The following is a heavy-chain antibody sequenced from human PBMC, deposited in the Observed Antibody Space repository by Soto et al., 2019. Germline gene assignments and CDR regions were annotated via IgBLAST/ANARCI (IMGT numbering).Heavy chain of an antibody. J-gene: IGHJ4*02. D-gene: IGHD6-19*01. V-gene: IGHV3-23*01. Sequence: PGGSLRLSCAASGFTFSNYAMSWVRQAPGKGLEWVSAIAGSGVSTYHADSVKGRFTISRDNSANTLYLQMNGLSAEDTAVYYCAKDAKTTSGWFLESWGPGTLVTVSS. CDR3: AKDAKTTSGWFLES. CDR1: GFTFSNYA. CDR2: IAGSGVST.